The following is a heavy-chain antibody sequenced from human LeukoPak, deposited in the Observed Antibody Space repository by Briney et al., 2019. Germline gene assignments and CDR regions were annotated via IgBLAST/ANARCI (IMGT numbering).Heavy chain of an antibody. D-gene: IGHD2-15*01. CDR3: ASRRPCSGGMCYGMDV. Sequence: GGSLRLSCTPSGSTLSNYAMHWVRQAPGKGLEWVAVMSLDGSSKYNADSVKGRFTISRDTSENTLHLQMNDLRAEDTAVYYCASRRPCSGGMCYGMDVWGQGTTVTVSS. V-gene: IGHV3-30-3*01. CDR1: GSTLSNYA. CDR2: MSLDGSSK. J-gene: IGHJ6*02.